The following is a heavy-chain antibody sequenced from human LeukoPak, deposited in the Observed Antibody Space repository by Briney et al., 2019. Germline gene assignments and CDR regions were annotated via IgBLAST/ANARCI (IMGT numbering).Heavy chain of an antibody. CDR2: ISSSGSTI. J-gene: IGHJ4*02. V-gene: IGHV3-48*03. CDR3: ARVATMDDYVWGSPPGY. D-gene: IGHD3-16*01. CDR1: GFTFSSYE. Sequence: PGGSPRLSCAASGFTFSSYEMNWVRQAPGKGLEWVSHISSSGSTIYYADSVKGRFTISRDNAKNSLYLQMNSLRAEDTAVYYCARVATMDDYVWGSPPGYWGQGTLVTVSS.